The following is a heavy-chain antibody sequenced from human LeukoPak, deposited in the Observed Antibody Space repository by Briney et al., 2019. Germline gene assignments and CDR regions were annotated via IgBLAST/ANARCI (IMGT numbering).Heavy chain of an antibody. D-gene: IGHD6-25*01. V-gene: IGHV4-61*01. J-gene: IGHJ5*02. CDR3: ARGAYSSGLYNWFDP. CDR2: IYYSGST. Sequence: SETLSLTCTVSGGSVSSGSYYWSWIRQPPGKGLEWIGYIYYSGSTNYNPSLKSRVTISVDTSKNQFSLKLSSVTAADTAVYYCARGAYSSGLYNWFDPWGQGTLVTVSS. CDR1: GGSVSSGSYY.